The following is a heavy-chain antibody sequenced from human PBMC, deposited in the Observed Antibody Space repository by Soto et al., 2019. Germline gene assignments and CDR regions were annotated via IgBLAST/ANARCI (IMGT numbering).Heavy chain of an antibody. CDR3: ARGSTVAAILFDY. V-gene: IGHV4-31*03. J-gene: IGHJ4*02. Sequence: SETLSLTCTFSGDSIISGGYYWSWIRQHPGKGLEWIGYIYYSGSTYYNPSLKSRVIISVDTSKNQFSLKLSSVTAADTAVYYCARGSTVAAILFDYWGQGTLVTVSS. CDR2: IYYSGST. D-gene: IGHD2-15*01. CDR1: GDSIISGGYY.